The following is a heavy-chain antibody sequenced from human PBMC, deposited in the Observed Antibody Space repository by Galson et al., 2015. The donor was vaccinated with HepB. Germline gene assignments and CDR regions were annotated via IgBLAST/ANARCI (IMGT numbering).Heavy chain of an antibody. CDR1: GFTFSSYS. CDR2: ISSSSSYI. D-gene: IGHD3-3*01. J-gene: IGHJ6*02. Sequence: SLRLSCAASGFTFSSYSMKWVRQAPGKGLEKVSSISSSSSYIYYADSVKGRFTSSRDNAKNSLYLQMNSLRAEDTAVYYCARYLPRDYDFWSGYYDYYYYGMDVWGQGTTVTVSS. CDR3: ARYLPRDYDFWSGYYDYYYYGMDV. V-gene: IGHV3-21*01.